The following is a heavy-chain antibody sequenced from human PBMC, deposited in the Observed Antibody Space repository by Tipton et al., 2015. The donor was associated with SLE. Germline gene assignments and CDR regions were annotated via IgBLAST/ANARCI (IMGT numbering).Heavy chain of an antibody. CDR3: VRAWRTSFGTHWFEP. CDR1: GGSVNSSSYA. CDR2: IFYTGNS. D-gene: IGHD3-3*01. J-gene: IGHJ5*02. V-gene: IGHV4-39*07. Sequence: TLSLTCTVSGGSVNSSSYAWGWIRQPPGNDFEWIGNIFYTGNSNYNMSFKSRVTLSIDTPKNQFSLKLISMTAADTAVYYCVRAWRTSFGTHWFEPWGQGVLVTVSS.